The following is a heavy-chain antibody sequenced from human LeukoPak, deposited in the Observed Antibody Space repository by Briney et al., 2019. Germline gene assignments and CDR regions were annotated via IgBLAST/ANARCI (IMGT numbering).Heavy chain of an antibody. CDR2: SYHSGST. V-gene: IGHV4-30-2*01. CDR1: GGSISSGSYS. J-gene: IGHJ5*02. D-gene: IGHD2-15*01. Sequence: PSQTLSLTCAVSGGSISSGSYSWSCIRQPPGPGLQWLRSSYHSGSTYYNPSLKSRVTISVDRSKNQFSLKLSSVTAADTAVYYCARGPYCSGGSCYSVWFDPWGQGTLVTVSS. CDR3: ARGPYCSGGSCYSVWFDP.